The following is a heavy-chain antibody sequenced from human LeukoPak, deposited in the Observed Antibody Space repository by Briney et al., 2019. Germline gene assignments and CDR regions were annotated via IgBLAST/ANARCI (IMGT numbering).Heavy chain of an antibody. J-gene: IGHJ6*02. CDR2: IYYSGST. D-gene: IGHD2/OR15-2a*01. Sequence: NASETLSLTCTVSGGSISSYYWSWIRQPPGKGLEWIGYIYYSGSTNYNPSLKSRVTISVDTSKNQFSLKLSTVTAADTAVYYCARNRRSYSYYYGMDVWGQGTTVTVSS. V-gene: IGHV4-59*01. CDR1: GGSISSYY. CDR3: ARNRRSYSYYYGMDV.